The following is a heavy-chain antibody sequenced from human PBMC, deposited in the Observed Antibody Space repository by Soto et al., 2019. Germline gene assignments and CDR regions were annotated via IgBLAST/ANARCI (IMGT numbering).Heavy chain of an antibody. J-gene: IGHJ6*01. CDR1: GDAFTGGY. D-gene: IGHD2-21*01. CDR2: INPNSGGT. Sequence: ASVKVCWKASGDAFTGGYIHWVRHAPGQGLEWMGRINPNSGGTEFAQKFQGRVIVTRDTSITTVYMEVNSLRSDDTGVYYCARLSGDHSAFFSYGMDAWGQGTTVTGSS. CDR3: ARLSGDHSAFFSYGMDA. V-gene: IGHV1-2*05.